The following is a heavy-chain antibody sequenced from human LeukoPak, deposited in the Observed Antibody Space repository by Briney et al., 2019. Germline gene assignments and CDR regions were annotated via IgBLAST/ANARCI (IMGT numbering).Heavy chain of an antibody. J-gene: IGHJ6*02. V-gene: IGHV4-4*07. CDR3: ARAVPYSGGWYGYYYYGMDV. D-gene: IGHD6-19*01. Sequence: SETLSLTCTVSGGSISSYYWSWIRQPAGKGLEWIGRIYTSGSTNYNPSLKSRVTMSVDTSKNQFSLKLSSVAAADTAVYYCARAVPYSGGWYGYYYYGMDVWGQGTTVTVSS. CDR2: IYTSGST. CDR1: GGSISSYY.